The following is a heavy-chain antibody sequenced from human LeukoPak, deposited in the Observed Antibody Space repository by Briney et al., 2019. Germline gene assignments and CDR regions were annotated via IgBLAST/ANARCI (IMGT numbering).Heavy chain of an antibody. J-gene: IGHJ3*02. V-gene: IGHV4-4*07. D-gene: IGHD6-19*01. CDR3: ARVGGYSSGWYPPGAFDI. CDR1: GGSISSYY. Sequence: PSGTLSLTCAVSGGSISSYYWSWIRQPAGKGLEWIGGIYTSGSTNYNPSLKSRVTMSVDTSKNQFSLKLSSVTAADTAVYYCARVGGYSSGWYPPGAFDIWGQGTMVTVSS. CDR2: IYTSGST.